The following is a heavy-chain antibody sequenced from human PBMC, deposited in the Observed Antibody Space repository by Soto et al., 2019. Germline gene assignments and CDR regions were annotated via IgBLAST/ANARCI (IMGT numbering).Heavy chain of an antibody. CDR1: GYTFTSYG. Sequence: GASVKVSCKASGYTFTSYGINWLRRPPGQGLEWMGWISAYNGNTNYAQKLQGRVTMTTDTSTSTAYMELRSLRSDDTAVYYCARYSRTMEREFDYWGQGTLVTVSS. J-gene: IGHJ4*02. CDR3: ARYSRTMEREFDY. V-gene: IGHV1-18*04. D-gene: IGHD6-13*01. CDR2: ISAYNGNT.